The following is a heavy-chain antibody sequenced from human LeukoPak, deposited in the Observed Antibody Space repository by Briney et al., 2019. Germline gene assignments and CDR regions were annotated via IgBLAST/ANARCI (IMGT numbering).Heavy chain of an antibody. Sequence: ASVKVSCKASGYSFSDYYVRWLRQAPGQGLEWMGWINPDNGGTNYAQNFQGRVTMSRDTSISTVYMDLSRLTSDDTAVFYCVRESRVGNWFDPWGQGTQVTVSS. CDR2: INPDNGGT. D-gene: IGHD2-15*01. CDR1: GYSFSDYY. J-gene: IGHJ5*02. CDR3: VRESRVGNWFDP. V-gene: IGHV1-2*02.